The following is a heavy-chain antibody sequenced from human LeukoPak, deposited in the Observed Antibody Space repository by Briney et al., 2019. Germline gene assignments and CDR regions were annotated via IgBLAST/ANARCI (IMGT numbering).Heavy chain of an antibody. CDR3: ARGDYDTHGYQTR. D-gene: IGHD3-22*01. J-gene: IGHJ4*02. Sequence: GASVKVSCKASGYIFTNYVLHWVRQASGQGLEWMGWINTNTGNPTYAQGFTGRFVFSLDTSVSTAYLQISSLKADDTAMYYCARGDYDTHGYQTRWGQGTLVTVSS. CDR2: INTNTGNP. CDR1: GYIFTNYV. V-gene: IGHV7-4-1*02.